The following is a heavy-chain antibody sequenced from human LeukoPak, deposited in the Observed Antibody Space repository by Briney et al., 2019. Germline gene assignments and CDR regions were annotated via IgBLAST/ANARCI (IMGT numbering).Heavy chain of an antibody. J-gene: IGHJ4*02. D-gene: IGHD2-2*01. CDR2: IDPSDSYT. V-gene: IGHV5-10-1*01. CDR3: ARSTAPIVVVPAAPLDY. Sequence: GESLKISFKGSGYSFTSYWISWVRPMPGKGLEWMGRIDPSDSYTNYSPSFQGHVTISADKSISTAYLQWSSLKASDTAMYYCARSTAPIVVVPAAPLDYWGQGTLVTVSS. CDR1: GYSFTSYW.